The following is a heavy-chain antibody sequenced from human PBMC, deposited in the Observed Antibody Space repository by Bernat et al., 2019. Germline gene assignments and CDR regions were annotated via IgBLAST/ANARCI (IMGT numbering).Heavy chain of an antibody. CDR3: ARDGGVAATPRY. CDR2: ISSSSSYI. D-gene: IGHD2-15*01. CDR1: GFTFSSYS. Sequence: EVQLVESGGGLVKPGGSLRLSCAASGFTFSSYSMNWVRQAPGKGLEWVSSISSSSSYIYYADSVKGRFTISRDNAKNSLYLQMNSLRAEDTAVYYCARDGGVAATPRYWGQGTLVTVSS. J-gene: IGHJ4*02. V-gene: IGHV3-21*01.